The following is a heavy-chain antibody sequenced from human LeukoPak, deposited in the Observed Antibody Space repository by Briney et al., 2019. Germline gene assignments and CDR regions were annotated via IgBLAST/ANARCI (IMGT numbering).Heavy chain of an antibody. J-gene: IGHJ4*02. Sequence: GGSLRLSCRASGFTFNRNVMSWVRQAPGKGLEWVSAIIDDGSSTYYADSVRGRFSISRDNAKNSLYLQMNSLRAEDTAVYYCARDARPFVVVPAALGYWGQGTLVTVSS. CDR3: ARDARPFVVVPAALGY. D-gene: IGHD2-2*01. V-gene: IGHV3-23*01. CDR1: GFTFNRNV. CDR2: IIDDGSST.